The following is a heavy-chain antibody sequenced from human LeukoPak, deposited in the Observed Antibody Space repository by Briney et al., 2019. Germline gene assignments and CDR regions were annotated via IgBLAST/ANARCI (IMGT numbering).Heavy chain of an antibody. Sequence: PSETLSLTCGVSGGSITTTNYWSWVRQSPGRGLEWIGEISLSGYTGFNPSLRGRVTMSLDEFKNHLSLTLTSVTAADTAIYYRSRESGPYSPFGHWGQGILVTVTT. CDR1: GGSITTTNY. CDR3: SRESGPYSPFGH. CDR2: ISLSGYT. J-gene: IGHJ4*02. D-gene: IGHD1-26*01. V-gene: IGHV4-4*02.